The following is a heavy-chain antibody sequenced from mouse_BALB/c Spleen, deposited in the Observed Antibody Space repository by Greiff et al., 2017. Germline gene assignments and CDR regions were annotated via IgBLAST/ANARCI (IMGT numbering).Heavy chain of an antibody. Sequence: EVHLVESGGGLVQPGGSRKLSCAASGFTFSSYGMSWVRQTPDKRLEWVATISSGGSYTYYPDSVKGRFTISRDNAKNTLYLQMSSLKSEDTAMYYCARRGGIYDGYYVDYWGQGTTLTVSS. V-gene: IGHV5-6*01. CDR3: ARRGGIYDGYYVDY. J-gene: IGHJ2*01. CDR2: ISSGGSYT. D-gene: IGHD2-3*01. CDR1: GFTFSSYG.